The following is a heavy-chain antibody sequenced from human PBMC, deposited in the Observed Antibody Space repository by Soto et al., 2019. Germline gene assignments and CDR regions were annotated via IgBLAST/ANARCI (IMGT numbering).Heavy chain of an antibody. J-gene: IGHJ6*02. D-gene: IGHD3-22*01. CDR3: AGGDYYHSSGYYFYYYTMDV. CDR1: GGSISSYY. CDR2: VYYSGTT. Sequence: SETLSLTCTVSGGSISSYYWSWIRQPPGKGLEWIGNVYYSGTTYYNPSLKSRVTISVDTSKSQFSLKLSSVTAADTAVYYCAGGDYYHSSGYYFYYYTMDVWGQGTTVTVSS. V-gene: IGHV4-59*08.